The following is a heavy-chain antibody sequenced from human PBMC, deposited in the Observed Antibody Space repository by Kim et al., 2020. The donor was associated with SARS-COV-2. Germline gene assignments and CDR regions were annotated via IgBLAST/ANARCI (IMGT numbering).Heavy chain of an antibody. J-gene: IGHJ2*01. CDR1: GGSISTSSYY. CDR2: VLYSGSS. CDR3: ANLAKTGWY. Sequence: SETRSLTCAVSGGSISTSSYYWVWDRQSQGKGLEWIGSVLYSGSSYYNPSIRSRVTISVDTFKSQFSLRMTSVTAADTAVYYWANLAKTGWY. V-gene: IGHV4-39*01.